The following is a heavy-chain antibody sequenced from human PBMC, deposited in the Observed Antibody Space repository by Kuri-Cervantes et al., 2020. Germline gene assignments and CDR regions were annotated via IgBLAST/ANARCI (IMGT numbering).Heavy chain of an antibody. CDR2: ITSSGTI. CDR3: ASGSGSYYYFDY. D-gene: IGHD1-26*01. J-gene: IGHJ4*02. Sequence: ETLSLTCAASGFAFRSYWMSWVRQAPGKGLEWVSSITSSGTICYADSVKGRFTISRDNAKNSLYLQMNSLRAEDTAVYYCASGSGSYYYFDYWGQGTLVTVSS. CDR1: GFAFRSYW. V-gene: IGHV3-69-1*01.